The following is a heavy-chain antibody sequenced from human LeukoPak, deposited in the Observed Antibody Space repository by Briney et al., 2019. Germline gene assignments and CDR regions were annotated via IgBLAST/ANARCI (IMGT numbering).Heavy chain of an antibody. J-gene: IGHJ3*02. D-gene: IGHD2-2*01. CDR3: AKAMGGSTLDAFDI. Sequence: GGSLRLSCAASGFIFDDYAMHWVRQAPGKGLEWVSGISWNSGNIDYADSLKGRFTISRDSAKNSLYLQMNSLRAEDMALYYCAKAMGGSTLDAFDIWGQGTMVTVSS. V-gene: IGHV3-9*03. CDR1: GFIFDDYA. CDR2: ISWNSGNI.